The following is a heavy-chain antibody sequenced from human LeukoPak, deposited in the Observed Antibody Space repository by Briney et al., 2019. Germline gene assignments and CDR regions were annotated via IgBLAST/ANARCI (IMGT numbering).Heavy chain of an antibody. D-gene: IGHD2/OR15-2a*01. V-gene: IGHV3-23*01. Sequence: GGSLRLSCVASGFTFSSYALTWIRQAPGKGLEWVSAISGSAGSTHYADSVKGRFTISRDNSKNTLYLQMNRLRAEDTAVYYCAKEWTSMTYFDYWGQGTLVTVSS. CDR3: AKEWTSMTYFDY. J-gene: IGHJ4*02. CDR1: GFTFSSYA. CDR2: ISGSAGST.